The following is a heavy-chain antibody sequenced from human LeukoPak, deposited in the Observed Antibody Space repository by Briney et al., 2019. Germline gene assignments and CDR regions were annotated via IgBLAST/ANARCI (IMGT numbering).Heavy chain of an antibody. D-gene: IGHD3-22*01. CDR3: ARDRDYYDSSGYYPFDY. V-gene: IGHV1-2*02. CDR2: INPNSGGT. CDR1: GYTFTGYY. Sequence: ASVKVSCTASGYTFTGYYMHWVRQAPGQGLEWMGWINPNSGGTNYAQKFQGRVTMTRDTSISTAYMELSRLRSDDTAVYYCARDRDYYDSSGYYPFDYWGQGTLVTVSS. J-gene: IGHJ4*02.